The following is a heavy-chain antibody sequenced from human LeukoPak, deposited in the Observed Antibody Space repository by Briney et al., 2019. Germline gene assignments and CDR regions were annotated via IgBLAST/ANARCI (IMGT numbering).Heavy chain of an antibody. CDR2: ISGSGGST. CDR1: GFTFSSYA. V-gene: IGHV3-23*01. D-gene: IGHD6-13*01. J-gene: IGHJ4*02. Sequence: GGSLRLSCAASGFTFSSYAMSWVRQAPGKGLEWVSAISGSGGSTYYADSVKGRFTISRDNSKNTLYLQMNSLRSDDTAVYYCARDPLPQLAKHLFDYWGQGTLVTVSS. CDR3: ARDPLPQLAKHLFDY.